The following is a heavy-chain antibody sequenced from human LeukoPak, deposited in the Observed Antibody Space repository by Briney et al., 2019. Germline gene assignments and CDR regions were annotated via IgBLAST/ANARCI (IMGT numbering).Heavy chain of an antibody. CDR3: ARGPVVCGTRADMLRGYSGYWEPDY. D-gene: IGHD5-12*01. CDR1: GSTFTSYY. Sequence: ASVKLSCTASGSTFTSYYMNWVRQAPGQGLEWMGIFNPSGGSTSYSQKFQVRVTMTRDTSTSTIYLELSSQRSEDTAVYYCARGPVVCGTRADMLRGYSGYWEPDYWGQGTLVTVSS. J-gene: IGHJ4*02. CDR2: FNPSGGST. V-gene: IGHV1-46*01.